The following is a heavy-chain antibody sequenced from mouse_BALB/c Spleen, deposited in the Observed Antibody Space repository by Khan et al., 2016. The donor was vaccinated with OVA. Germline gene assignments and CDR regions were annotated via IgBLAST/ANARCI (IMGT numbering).Heavy chain of an antibody. J-gene: IGHJ3*01. CDR3: ARHRFTSPAAWVDY. D-gene: IGHD1-1*01. CDR1: GFTFSSYG. Sequence: EVELVESGGDLVKPGGSLKLSCEASGFTFSSYGMSWVRQTPDKRLEWVATINNGGSYTYYPASVKGRLTISRDNAKNTLYLQMSSLTSEDTAMYYCARHRFTSPAAWVDYWGQGTLVTVSA. V-gene: IGHV5-6*01. CDR2: INNGGSYT.